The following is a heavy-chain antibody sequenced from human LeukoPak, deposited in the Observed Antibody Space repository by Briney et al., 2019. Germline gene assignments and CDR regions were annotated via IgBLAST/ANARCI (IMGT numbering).Heavy chain of an antibody. D-gene: IGHD3-16*01. CDR2: VYPGDSDT. J-gene: IGHJ4*02. V-gene: IGHV5-51*01. CDR3: VRGGRRDYFDY. Sequence: GESLKISCKASGYSFTSWWIGWVRQMPGKGLEWMGIVYPGDSDTRYSPSFQGQDTISADKSITTAYLQWSSLKTSDTAMYYCVRGGRRDYFDYWGQGTLVTVSS. CDR1: GYSFTSWW.